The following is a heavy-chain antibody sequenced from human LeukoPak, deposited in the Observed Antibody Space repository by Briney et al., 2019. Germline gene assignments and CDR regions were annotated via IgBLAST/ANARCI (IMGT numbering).Heavy chain of an antibody. CDR2: ISGSTGRT. J-gene: IGHJ4*02. CDR3: AKAHDEAAAPFDY. Sequence: GGSLRLSCVGSGFTFENYAMTWVRRAPGKGLEWVSSISGSTGRTYYLDSVEGRFTISRDNSKNTLYLQMNSLRAEDTAVYYCAKAHDEAAAPFDYWGQGTLVTVSS. D-gene: IGHD3-3*01. CDR1: GFTFENYA. V-gene: IGHV3-23*01.